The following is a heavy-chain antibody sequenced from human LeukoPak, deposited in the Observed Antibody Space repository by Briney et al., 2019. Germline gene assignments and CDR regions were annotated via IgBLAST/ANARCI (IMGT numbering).Heavy chain of an antibody. Sequence: SETLSLTCTVSGGSISSYYWSWIRQPPGKGLEWIGYIYYSGSTNYNPSLKSRVTISVDTSKNQFSLKLSSVTAADTAVYYCGREGGYSGSGYPRWWYFDLWGRGPLVIVS. CDR3: GREGGYSGSGYPRWWYFDL. J-gene: IGHJ2*01. CDR1: GGSISSYY. CDR2: IYYSGST. D-gene: IGHD6-13*01. V-gene: IGHV4-59*01.